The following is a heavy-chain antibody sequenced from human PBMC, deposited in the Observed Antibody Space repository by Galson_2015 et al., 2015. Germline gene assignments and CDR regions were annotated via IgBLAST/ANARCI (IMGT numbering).Heavy chain of an antibody. J-gene: IGHJ4*02. CDR1: GFTFSTYT. Sequence: SLRLSCAASGFTFSTYTMHWVRQAPGKGLEWVALISYDGSNKYYADSVRGRFTISRDNSKNTLYLQMNSLRAEDTAVYYCGSGMIAKVAVTVVDYWGQGTLVTVS. CDR3: GSGMIAKVAVTVVDY. CDR2: ISYDGSNK. V-gene: IGHV3-30-3*01. D-gene: IGHD3-22*01.